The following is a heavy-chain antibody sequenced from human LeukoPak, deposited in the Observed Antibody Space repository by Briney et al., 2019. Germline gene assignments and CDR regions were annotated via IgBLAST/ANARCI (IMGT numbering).Heavy chain of an antibody. V-gene: IGHV4-34*01. Sequence: PSETLSLTCVVYGGSFSAYYWNGIRQPPWKGLEWIGEINHSGSTNYKPPLKSRFTLSVDTSKNQLSLKLSSVTAADTAVYYCARDRGYCSGGSCYRTLDYWGKGTLVTVSS. CDR1: GGSFSAYY. D-gene: IGHD2-15*01. CDR2: INHSGST. J-gene: IGHJ4*02. CDR3: ARDRGYCSGGSCYRTLDY.